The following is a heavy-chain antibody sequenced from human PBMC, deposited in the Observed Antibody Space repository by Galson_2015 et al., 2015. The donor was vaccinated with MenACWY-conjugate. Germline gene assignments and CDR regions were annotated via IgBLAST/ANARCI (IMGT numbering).Heavy chain of an antibody. Sequence: SFHSSFSPFPLSFLLFFLLSPGQGLEWMGWISAYNGNTNYAQKLQGRVTMTTDTSTSTAYMELRSLRSDDTAVYYCARGRTTPADAFDSWGQGTMGPGSS. CDR2: ISAYNGNT. CDR1: FSPFPLSF. V-gene: IGHV1-18*01. D-gene: IGHD4-17*01. J-gene: IGHJ3*02. CDR3: ARGRTTPADAFDS.